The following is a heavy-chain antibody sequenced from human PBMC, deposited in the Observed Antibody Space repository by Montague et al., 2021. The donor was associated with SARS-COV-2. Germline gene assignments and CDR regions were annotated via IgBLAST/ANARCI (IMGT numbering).Heavy chain of an antibody. J-gene: IGHJ4*02. D-gene: IGHD3-22*01. CDR3: ARARGVVVTLCFDY. CDR1: GGSISSGDYY. CDR2: IYYRGST. Sequence: TLSLTCTVSGGSISSGDYYWSWIRQPPGKGLEWIGYIYYRGSTYYNPSLKSRVTISVDTSKNQFSLKLSSVTAADTAVYYCARARGVVVTLCFDYWGQGALVTVSS. V-gene: IGHV4-30-4*08.